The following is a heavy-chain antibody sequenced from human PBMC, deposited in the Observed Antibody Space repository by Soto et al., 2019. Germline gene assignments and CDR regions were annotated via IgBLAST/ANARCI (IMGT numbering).Heavy chain of an antibody. Sequence: SETLSLTCAVYGGSFSGYYWSWIRQPPGKGLEWIGEINHSGSTNYNPSLKSRVTISVDTSKNQFSLKLSSVTAADTAVYYCARSSAFDIWGQGTMVTV. J-gene: IGHJ3*02. D-gene: IGHD2-2*01. V-gene: IGHV4-34*01. CDR1: GGSFSGYY. CDR3: ARSSAFDI. CDR2: INHSGST.